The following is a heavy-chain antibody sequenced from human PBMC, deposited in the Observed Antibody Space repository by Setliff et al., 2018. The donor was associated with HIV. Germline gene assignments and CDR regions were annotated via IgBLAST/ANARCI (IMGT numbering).Heavy chain of an antibody. J-gene: IGHJ4*02. D-gene: IGHD3-9*01. Sequence: GGSLRLSCGASGFTFSRYGMIWVRQAPGKGLEWVSGISGSGASTYYADSVKGRFTISRDNSKNTVYLQMNSLRAEDTAVYYCAKTSNTGYLFCSDYWGQGTLVTVSS. CDR1: GFTFSRYG. CDR3: AKTSNTGYLFCSDY. V-gene: IGHV3-23*01. CDR2: ISGSGAST.